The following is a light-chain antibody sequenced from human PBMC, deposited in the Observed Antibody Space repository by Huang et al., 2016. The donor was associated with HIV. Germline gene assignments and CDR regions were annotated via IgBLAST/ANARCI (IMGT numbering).Light chain of an antibody. V-gene: IGKV4-1*01. CDR2: SAS. CDR3: QQYFSTPT. Sequence: IVMTQSPESLSVSLGERSTINCKSSQSVLYKSDKRNYVAWYQEKPGQSPKVLIYSASTRPAGVPDRFRGSWSGTNFTLTIDSFQAEDVALYYCQQYFSTPTFGLGTKLEI. J-gene: IGKJ2*01. CDR1: QSVLYKSDKRNY.